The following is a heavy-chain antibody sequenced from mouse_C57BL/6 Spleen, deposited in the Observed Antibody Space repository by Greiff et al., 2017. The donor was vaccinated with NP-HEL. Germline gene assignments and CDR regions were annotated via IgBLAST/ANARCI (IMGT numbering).Heavy chain of an antibody. CDR2: ISSGSSTI. CDR3: ARDPFITTVVAQYYYAMDY. CDR1: GFTFSDYG. D-gene: IGHD1-1*01. J-gene: IGHJ4*01. V-gene: IGHV5-17*01. Sequence: EVMLVESGGGLVKPGGSLKLSCAASGFTFSDYGMHWVRQAPEKGLEWVAYISSGSSTIYYADTVKGRFTISRDNAKNTLFLQMTSLRSEDTAMYYCARDPFITTVVAQYYYAMDYWGQGTSVTVSS.